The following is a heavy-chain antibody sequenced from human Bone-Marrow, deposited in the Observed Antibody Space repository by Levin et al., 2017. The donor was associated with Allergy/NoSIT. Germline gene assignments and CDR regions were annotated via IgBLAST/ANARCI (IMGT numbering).Heavy chain of an antibody. CDR2: ISYDGSNK. V-gene: IGHV3-30-3*01. Sequence: RSGGSLRLSCAASGFTFSSYTMHWVRQAPGKGLEWVAVISYDGSNKYYADSVKGRFTVSRDNSKNTLYLEMNSLRPEDTSVYFCATGRSMTTVATSPDYWGQGTLVTVSS. J-gene: IGHJ4*02. D-gene: IGHD4-17*01. CDR1: GFTFSSYT. CDR3: ATGRSMTTVATSPDY.